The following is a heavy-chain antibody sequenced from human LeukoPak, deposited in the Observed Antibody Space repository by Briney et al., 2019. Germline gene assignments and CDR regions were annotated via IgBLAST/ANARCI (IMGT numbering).Heavy chain of an antibody. D-gene: IGHD3-10*01. V-gene: IGHV4-39*01. J-gene: IGHJ5*02. CDR3: ARHEPRGFGELLGWFDP. CDR2: IYYSGST. Sequence: SETLSLTCTVSGGSISSSSYYWGWIRQPPGKGLEWIGSIYYSGSTYYNPSLKSRVTISVDTSKNQFSLKLSSVTAADTAVYYCARHEPRGFGELLGWFDPWGQGTLVTVSS. CDR1: GGSISSSSYY.